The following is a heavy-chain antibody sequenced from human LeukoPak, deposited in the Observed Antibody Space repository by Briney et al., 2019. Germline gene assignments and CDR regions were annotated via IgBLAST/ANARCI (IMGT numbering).Heavy chain of an antibody. CDR3: ARFKEGVVTFDY. V-gene: IGHV4-31*03. D-gene: IGHD3-3*01. CDR2: IYYSGST. CDR1: GGSISSGGYY. J-gene: IGHJ4*02. Sequence: PSETLSLTCTVSGGSISSGGYYWSWIRQHPGKGLEWIGYIYYSGSTYYNPSLKSRVTISVDTSENQFSLKLSSVTAADTAVYYCARFKEGVVTFDYWGQGTLVTVSS.